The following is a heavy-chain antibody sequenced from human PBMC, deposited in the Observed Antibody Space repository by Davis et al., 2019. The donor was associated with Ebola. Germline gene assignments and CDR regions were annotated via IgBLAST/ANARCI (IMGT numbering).Heavy chain of an antibody. CDR2: INPSGGST. CDR1: GYTFTSYY. D-gene: IGHD3-10*01. J-gene: IGHJ4*02. CDR3: ARDRGGDYSFDY. Sequence: ASVKVSCKASGYTFTSYYMHWVRQAPGQGLEWMGIINPSGGSTSYAQNFQGRVNITRDTSTSTAYMELSSLRSEDTSVYYCARDRGGDYSFDYWGQGTLVTVSS. V-gene: IGHV1-46*01.